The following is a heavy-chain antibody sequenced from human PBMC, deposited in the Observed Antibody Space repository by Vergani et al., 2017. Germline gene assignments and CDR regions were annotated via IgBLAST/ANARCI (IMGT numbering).Heavy chain of an antibody. D-gene: IGHD5/OR15-5a*01. Sequence: EVQLVQSGAEVKKPGESLKISCKGSGYSFTSYWIGWVRQMPGKGLEWMGIFYPGDSDTRYSPSFQGQVTISADKSISTAYLQWSSLKASDTAMYYCASLSKAPYYYYYMDVWGKGTTVTVSS. J-gene: IGHJ6*03. CDR3: ASLSKAPYYYYYMDV. CDR1: GYSFTSYW. CDR2: FYPGDSDT. V-gene: IGHV5-51*03.